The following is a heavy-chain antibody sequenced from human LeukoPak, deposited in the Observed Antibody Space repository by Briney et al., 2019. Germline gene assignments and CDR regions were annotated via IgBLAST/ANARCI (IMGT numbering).Heavy chain of an antibody. CDR3: ASDSTIAVAGTGDY. CDR2: ISYDASNK. V-gene: IGHV3-30-3*01. D-gene: IGHD6-19*01. Sequence: GGSLRLSCAASGFTFSSYAMHWVRQAPGKGLEWVAVISYDASNKYYADSVKGRFTISRDNSKNTLYLQMNSLRAEDTAVYYCASDSTIAVAGTGDYWGQGTLVTVSS. J-gene: IGHJ4*02. CDR1: GFTFSSYA.